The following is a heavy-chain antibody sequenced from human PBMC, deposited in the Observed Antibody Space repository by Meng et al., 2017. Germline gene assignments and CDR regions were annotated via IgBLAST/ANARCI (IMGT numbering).Heavy chain of an antibody. Sequence: ETLSLTCTVSGGSISSYYWSWIRQPPGKGLEWVSAISGSGGSTYYADSVKGRFTISRDNSKNTLYLQMNSLRAEDTAVYYCAKDLGGSYYYYGMDVWGQGTTVTVSS. CDR1: GGSISSYY. CDR3: AKDLGGSYYYYGMDV. V-gene: IGHV3-23*01. CDR2: ISGSGGST. J-gene: IGHJ6*02. D-gene: IGHD1-26*01.